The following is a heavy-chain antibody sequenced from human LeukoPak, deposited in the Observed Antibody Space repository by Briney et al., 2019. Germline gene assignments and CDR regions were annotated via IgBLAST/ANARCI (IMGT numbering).Heavy chain of an antibody. D-gene: IGHD3-16*01. V-gene: IGHV4-34*01. CDR3: ARGGSTFGVDP. Sequence: SETLAPNCAGQGGSFSGYYLSLIRQPPGKGPEWIGEINHSGSTNYNPSLKSRVTISVDTSKNQFSLKLSSVTAADTAVYYCARGGSTFGVDPWGQGTLVTVSS. CDR2: INHSGST. J-gene: IGHJ5*02. CDR1: GGSFSGYY.